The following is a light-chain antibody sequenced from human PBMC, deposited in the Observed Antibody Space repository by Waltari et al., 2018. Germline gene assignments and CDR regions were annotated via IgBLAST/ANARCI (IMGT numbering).Light chain of an antibody. J-gene: IGKJ4*01. CDR1: QSLLYSDGKTS. Sequence: IVMTQTPPSLSVTPGQSASISCKSNQSLLYSDGKTSLHWYLQRPGQSPQLLIYDVSSRFAGVPDRINGRGSGTDFTLEISRVEAEDVGVYYCMQGLLPPLTFSGGTKVEIK. V-gene: IGKV2-29*02. CDR2: DVS. CDR3: MQGLLPPLT.